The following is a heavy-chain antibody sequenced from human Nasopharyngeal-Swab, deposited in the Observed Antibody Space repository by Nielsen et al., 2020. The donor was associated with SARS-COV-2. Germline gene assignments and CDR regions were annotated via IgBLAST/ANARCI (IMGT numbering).Heavy chain of an antibody. V-gene: IGHV4-34*01. CDR2: INHSGST. Sequence: GSLRLSCAVYGGSFSGYYWSWIRQPPGKGLEWIGEINHSGSTNYNPSLKSRVTISVDTSKNQFSLKLSSVTAADTAVYYCARDLDVDTAMVGGDYFDYWGQGTLVTVSS. D-gene: IGHD5-18*01. CDR1: GGSFSGYY. J-gene: IGHJ4*02. CDR3: ARDLDVDTAMVGGDYFDY.